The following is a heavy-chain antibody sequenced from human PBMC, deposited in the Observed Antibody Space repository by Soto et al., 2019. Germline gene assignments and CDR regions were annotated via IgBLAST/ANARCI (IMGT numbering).Heavy chain of an antibody. CDR1: GFTFSSYA. V-gene: IGHV3-23*01. CDR2: ISGSGGST. J-gene: IGHJ4*02. D-gene: IGHD5-12*01. CDR3: AKDQRWLQFGHLDY. Sequence: GGSLRISCAASGFTFSSYAMSWVRQAPGKGLEWVSAISGSGGSTYYADSVKGRFTISRDNSKNTLYLQMNSLRAEDTAVYYCAKDQRWLQFGHLDYWGQGTLVTVSS.